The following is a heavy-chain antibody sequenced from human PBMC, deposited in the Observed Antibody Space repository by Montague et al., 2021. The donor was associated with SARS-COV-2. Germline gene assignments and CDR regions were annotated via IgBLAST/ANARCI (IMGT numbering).Heavy chain of an antibody. CDR2: ISYDGSNK. CDR3: ARDNYDYVWGSYRYIY. V-gene: IGHV3-30*04. CDR1: GFTFSSYA. J-gene: IGHJ4*02. Sequence: SLRLSCVASGFTFSSYAMHWVRQAPGKGLEWVAVISYDGSNKCYSDSVKGRFTISRDNSKNTLYLQMNSLRAEDTAVYYCARDNYDYVWGSYRYIYWGQGTLVTVSS. D-gene: IGHD3-16*02.